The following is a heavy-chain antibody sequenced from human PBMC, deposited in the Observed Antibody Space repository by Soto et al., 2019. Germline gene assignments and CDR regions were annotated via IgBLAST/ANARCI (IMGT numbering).Heavy chain of an antibody. D-gene: IGHD3-22*01. CDR2: IKQDGSEK. V-gene: IGHV3-7*03. J-gene: IGHJ4*02. Sequence: PGGSLRLSCAASGFTFSSYWMSWVRQAPGKGLEWVANIKQDGSEKYYVDSVKGRFTISRDNAKNSLYLQMNSLRAEDTAVYYCAIFTSITMMVVVNCWGPRTLVTDSS. CDR3: AIFTSITMMVVVNC. CDR1: GFTFSSYW.